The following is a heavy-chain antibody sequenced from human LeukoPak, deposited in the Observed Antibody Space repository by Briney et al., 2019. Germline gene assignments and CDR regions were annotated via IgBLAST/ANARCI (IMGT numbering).Heavy chain of an antibody. CDR3: AREGLNMVRGVIPKEAWGWFDP. J-gene: IGHJ5*02. CDR2: IFYSGST. Sequence: SETLSLTCTVSGASISSSSYYWGWIRQPPGKGLEWIGSIFYSGSTYYNPSLKSRVTISVDTSKNQFSLKLTSVTAADTAVYYCAREGLNMVRGVIPKEAWGWFDPWGQGTLVTVSS. D-gene: IGHD3-10*01. CDR1: GASISSSSYY. V-gene: IGHV4-39*07.